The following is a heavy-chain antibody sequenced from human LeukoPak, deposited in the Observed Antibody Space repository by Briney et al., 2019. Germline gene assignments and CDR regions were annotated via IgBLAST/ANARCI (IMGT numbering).Heavy chain of an antibody. CDR3: ASRVTSAFDI. CDR1: GGTFSSYA. D-gene: IGHD3-16*01. CDR2: IIPIFVIA. Sequence: SVKVSCKASGGTFSSYAISWGRQAPGQGREWLGRIIPIFVIANYAQKFQGRVTITTDESTSTAYMELSGLSSEDTAVYYCASRVTSAFDIWGQGTMVTVSS. V-gene: IGHV1-69*05. J-gene: IGHJ3*02.